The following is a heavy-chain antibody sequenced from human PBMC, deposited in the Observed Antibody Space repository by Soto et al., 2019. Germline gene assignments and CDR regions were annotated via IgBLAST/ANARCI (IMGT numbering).Heavy chain of an antibody. CDR3: ARGQRSGYHDY. CDR2: IYYSGST. Sequence: LSLTCTVSGGSISSYYWSWIRQPPGKGLEWIGYIYYSGSTNYNPSLKSRVTISVDTSKNQFSLKLSSVTAADTAVYYCARGQRSGYHDYWGQGTLVTVSS. V-gene: IGHV4-59*01. CDR1: GGSISSYY. J-gene: IGHJ4*02. D-gene: IGHD5-12*01.